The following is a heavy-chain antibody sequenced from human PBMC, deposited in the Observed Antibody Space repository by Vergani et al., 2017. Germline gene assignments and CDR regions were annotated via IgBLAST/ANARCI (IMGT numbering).Heavy chain of an antibody. Sequence: QVQLVESGGGVVQPGRSLRLSCAASGFTFSSYGMHWVRQAPGKGLEWVAVISYDGSNKYYADSVKGRFTISRDNSKNTLYLQMNSLRAEDTAVYYCAKEAEITITNYYYYMDVWGKGTTVTVSS. V-gene: IGHV3-30*18. CDR3: AKEAEITITNYYYYMDV. D-gene: IGHD3-10*01. CDR1: GFTFSSYG. J-gene: IGHJ6*03. CDR2: ISYDGSNK.